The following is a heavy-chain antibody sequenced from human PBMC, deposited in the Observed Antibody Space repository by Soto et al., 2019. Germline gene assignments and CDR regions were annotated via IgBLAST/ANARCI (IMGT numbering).Heavy chain of an antibody. V-gene: IGHV1-69*01. J-gene: IGHJ6*02. CDR1: GGTFSSYA. CDR3: ARDIVPAAMGYYYYGMDV. CDR2: IIPIFGTA. Sequence: QVQLVQSGAEVKKPGSSVKVSCKASGGTFSSYAISWVRQAPGQGLEWMGGIIPIFGTANYAQKFQGRVTITADESTSTAYMELSSLRSDVTAVYYCARDIVPAAMGYYYYGMDVWGQGSTVTVSS. D-gene: IGHD2-2*01.